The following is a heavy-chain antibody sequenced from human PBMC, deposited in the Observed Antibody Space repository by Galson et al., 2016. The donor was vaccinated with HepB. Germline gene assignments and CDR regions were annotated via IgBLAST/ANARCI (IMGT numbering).Heavy chain of an antibody. Sequence: SLRLSCAASGFTFNNYGMHWVRQAPGKGLEWVSLIWYDGRNNYYADSVKGRFTISRDNSKNTLYLQMKSLRAEDTAVYYCVRDRAARDTVYYYGLDIWGQGVTVTVSS. CDR1: GFTFNNYG. CDR2: IWYDGRNN. CDR3: VRDRAARDTVYYYGLDI. J-gene: IGHJ6*02. V-gene: IGHV3-33*01. D-gene: IGHD6-25*01.